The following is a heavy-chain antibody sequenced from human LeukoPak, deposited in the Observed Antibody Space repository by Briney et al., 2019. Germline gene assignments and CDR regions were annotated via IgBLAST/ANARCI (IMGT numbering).Heavy chain of an antibody. Sequence: SETLSLTCAVYGGSFNGYYWSWIRQPPGKGLEWIGEINHRGSTNYNPSLKSRVTISVDTSKNQISLKVSSVTAADTAVYYCATGPSNYHYHGMDVWGQGTTVTVSS. J-gene: IGHJ6*02. V-gene: IGHV4-34*01. CDR1: GGSFNGYY. CDR2: INHRGST. CDR3: ATGPSNYHYHGMDV. D-gene: IGHD1-1*01.